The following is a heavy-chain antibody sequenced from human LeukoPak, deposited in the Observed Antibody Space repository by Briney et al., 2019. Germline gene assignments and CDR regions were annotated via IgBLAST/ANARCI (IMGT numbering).Heavy chain of an antibody. CDR3: ATPETYYYDSSGQYYFDY. D-gene: IGHD3-22*01. CDR1: GYTLTELS. J-gene: IGHJ4*02. Sequence: AASVKVSCKVSGYTLTELSMHWLRQAPGKGLEWMGGFDPEDGETIYAQKFQGRVTMTEDTSTDTAYMELSSLRSEDTAVYYCATPETYYYDSSGQYYFDYWGQGTLVTVSS. V-gene: IGHV1-24*01. CDR2: FDPEDGET.